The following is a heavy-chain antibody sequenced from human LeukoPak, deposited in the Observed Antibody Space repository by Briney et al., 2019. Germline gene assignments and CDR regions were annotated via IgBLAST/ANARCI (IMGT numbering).Heavy chain of an antibody. J-gene: IGHJ6*03. CDR3: ARDPAVDGDYDHYRDV. CDR2: IYRGGST. Sequence: PGGSLRLSCAASGFTASTSYMSWVRQAPGKGLKWFSVIYRGGSTYYADSVKGRFTISRDNSKNTLYLQMNSLRAEDTAGYYCARDPAVDGDYDHYRDVWGKGTTVSVCS. V-gene: IGHV3-53*01. D-gene: IGHD4-17*01. CDR1: GFTASTSY.